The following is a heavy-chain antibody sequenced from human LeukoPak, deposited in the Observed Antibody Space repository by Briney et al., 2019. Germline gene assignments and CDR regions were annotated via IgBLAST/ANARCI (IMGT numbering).Heavy chain of an antibody. V-gene: IGHV1-3*01. CDR2: INAGNGNT. D-gene: IGHD5-24*01. CDR1: GYTFTSYY. Sequence: ASVKVSCKASGYTFTSYYMHWVRQAPGQRLEWMGWINAGNGNTKYSQKFQGRVTITRDTSASTAYMELSSLRSEDTAVYYCARAGGWLQDFDYWGQGTLVTVSS. CDR3: ARAGGWLQDFDY. J-gene: IGHJ4*02.